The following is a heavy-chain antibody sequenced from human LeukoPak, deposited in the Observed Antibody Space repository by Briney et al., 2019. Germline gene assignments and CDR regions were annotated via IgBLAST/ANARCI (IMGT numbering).Heavy chain of an antibody. D-gene: IGHD2-2*01. J-gene: IGHJ4*02. V-gene: IGHV1-69*13. Sequence: ASVKVSCKASGGTFTSYGISWVRQAPGQGLEWMGGIIPMFGTTKYAQKFQGRVTITADQSTRTAYMEMSSLRSEGTALYYCSTVGSSASDPYDYWGQGTLVTVSS. CDR1: GGTFTSYG. CDR2: IIPMFGTT. CDR3: STVGSSASDPYDY.